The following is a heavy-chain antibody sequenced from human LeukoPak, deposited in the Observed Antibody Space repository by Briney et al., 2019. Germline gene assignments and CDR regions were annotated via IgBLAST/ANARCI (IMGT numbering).Heavy chain of an antibody. V-gene: IGHV3-7*01. D-gene: IGHD2-15*01. CDR1: GFTCSSYW. J-gene: IGHJ4*02. CDR2: IKQDGSEK. Sequence: GGSLRLSCADSGFTCSSYWMSWVRQAPGKELEWVANIKQDGSEKYYVDSVKGRFTISRDNAKNSLYLQMNSLRAEDTAVYYCARERRYCSGGSCYSSLDYWGQGTLVTVSS. CDR3: ARERRYCSGGSCYSSLDY.